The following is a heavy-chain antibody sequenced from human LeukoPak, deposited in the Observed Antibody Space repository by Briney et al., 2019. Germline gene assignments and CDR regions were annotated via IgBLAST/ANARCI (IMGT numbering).Heavy chain of an antibody. Sequence: SVKVSCKASGGTFSSYAISWVRQAPGQGLEWMGGIIPIFGTANYAQKFQGRVTITTDESTSTAYMELSSLRSEDTAVYYCARGHGSGAAAGNEDFDYWGQGTLVTVSS. CDR3: ARGHGSGAAAGNEDFDY. D-gene: IGHD6-13*01. CDR2: IIPIFGTA. CDR1: GGTFSSYA. V-gene: IGHV1-69*05. J-gene: IGHJ4*02.